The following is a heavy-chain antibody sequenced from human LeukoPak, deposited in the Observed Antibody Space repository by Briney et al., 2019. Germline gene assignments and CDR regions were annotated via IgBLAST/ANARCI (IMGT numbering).Heavy chain of an antibody. CDR2: IYYSGST. J-gene: IGHJ5*02. Sequence: SETLSLTCTVSGGSISSSSYYWGWIRQPPGKGLEWIGRIYYSGSTYYNPSLKSRVTISVDTSKNQFALKLSSVAAADTAGYYCARHLMYGHCSGGSCHSGFDPWGEGSVVTVSS. CDR3: ARHLMYGHCSGGSCHSGFDP. V-gene: IGHV4-39*01. CDR1: GGSISSSSYY. D-gene: IGHD2-15*01.